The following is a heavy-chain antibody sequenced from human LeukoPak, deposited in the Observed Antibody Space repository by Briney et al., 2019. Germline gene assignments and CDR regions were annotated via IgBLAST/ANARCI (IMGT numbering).Heavy chain of an antibody. Sequence: SVKVSCKASGGTFSSYAISWVRQAPGQGLEWMGGIIPIFGTANYAQKFQGRVTITADESTSTAYMELSSLRSDDTAVYYCARPVVRGVTRFDYWGQGTLVTVSS. D-gene: IGHD3-10*01. V-gene: IGHV1-69*13. CDR2: IIPIFGTA. CDR1: GGTFSSYA. CDR3: ARPVVRGVTRFDY. J-gene: IGHJ4*02.